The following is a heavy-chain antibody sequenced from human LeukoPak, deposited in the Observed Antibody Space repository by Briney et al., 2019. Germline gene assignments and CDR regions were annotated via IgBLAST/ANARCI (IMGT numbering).Heavy chain of an antibody. Sequence: ASVKVSCKASGYTFSDYDINWVRLAAGQGPEWMGWMNPISGSTGYAQKFRDRIIMTRDTSITTAFMELTSLTSDDTAIYYCARVKRFPTVWFDPWGQGTLVSVSS. CDR2: MNPISGST. CDR3: ARVKRFPTVWFDP. J-gene: IGHJ5*02. CDR1: GYTFSDYD. D-gene: IGHD3-10*01. V-gene: IGHV1-8*01.